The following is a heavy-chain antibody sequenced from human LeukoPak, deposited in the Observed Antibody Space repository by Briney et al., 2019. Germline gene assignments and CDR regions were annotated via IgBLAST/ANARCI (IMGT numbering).Heavy chain of an antibody. D-gene: IGHD2-15*01. CDR1: GGSFSGYY. J-gene: IGHJ4*02. V-gene: IGHV4-34*01. CDR3: AGGGLVAATDDYFDY. Sequence: SETLSLTCAVYGGSFSGYYWSWIRQPPGKGLEWIGETNHSGSTNYNPSLKSRVTISLDTSKNQFSLKLRSVTAAATAVYYCAGGGLVAATDDYFDYWGQGTLVTVSS. CDR2: TNHSGST.